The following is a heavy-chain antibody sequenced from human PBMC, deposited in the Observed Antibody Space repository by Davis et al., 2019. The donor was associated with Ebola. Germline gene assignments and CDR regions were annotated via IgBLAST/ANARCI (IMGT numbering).Heavy chain of an antibody. CDR1: GFTFSDYY. CDR2: ISSSGSTI. V-gene: IGHV3-11*01. D-gene: IGHD3-22*01. Sequence: GESLKISCAASGFTFSDYYMSWIRQAPGKGLEWVSYISSSGSTIYYADSVKGRFTISRDNAKNSLYLQMNSLRAEDTAVYYCAKNYYDSSGYTPDYWGQGTLVTVSS. CDR3: AKNYYDSSGYTPDY. J-gene: IGHJ4*02.